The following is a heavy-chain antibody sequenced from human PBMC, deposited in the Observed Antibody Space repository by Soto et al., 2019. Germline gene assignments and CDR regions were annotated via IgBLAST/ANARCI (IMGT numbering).Heavy chain of an antibody. D-gene: IGHD5-12*01. Sequence: PSETLSLTCTVSGGSISSGGYYWSWIRQHPGKGLEWIGYIYYSGSTYYNPSLKSRVTISVDTSKNQFSLKLSSVTAADTAVYYCARERRSLEMATTYWYFDLWGRGTLVTVSS. J-gene: IGHJ2*01. V-gene: IGHV4-31*03. CDR2: IYYSGST. CDR1: GGSISSGGYY. CDR3: ARERRSLEMATTYWYFDL.